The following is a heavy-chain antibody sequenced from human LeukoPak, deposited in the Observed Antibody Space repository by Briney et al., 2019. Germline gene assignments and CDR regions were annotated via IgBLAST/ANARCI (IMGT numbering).Heavy chain of an antibody. CDR1: GGSFSSGSYY. CDR3: ARDSFVVREIDY. V-gene: IGHV4-61*01. CDR2: IYYSGST. D-gene: IGHD3-10*01. Sequence: SETLSLTCTVSGGSFSSGSYYWSWIRQPPGTGLEWIGYIYYSGSTNYNPSLKSRVTISVDTSKNQFSLKLSSVTAADTAVYYCARDSFVVREIDYWGQGTLVTVSS. J-gene: IGHJ4*02.